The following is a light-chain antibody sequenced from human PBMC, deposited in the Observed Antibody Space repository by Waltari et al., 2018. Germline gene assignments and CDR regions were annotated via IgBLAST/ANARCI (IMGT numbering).Light chain of an antibody. Sequence: DIQMTQSPSTLSASVGDRVTFTCRASESIGTSLAWYQQKSGKAPKLLIYHGSTLEGGVPSRFSGSGSGTDFTLTLSSLQPDDFATYFCQQYYTYSLWAFGQGTKVETK. J-gene: IGKJ1*01. V-gene: IGKV1-5*01. CDR1: ESIGTS. CDR3: QQYYTYSLWA. CDR2: HGS.